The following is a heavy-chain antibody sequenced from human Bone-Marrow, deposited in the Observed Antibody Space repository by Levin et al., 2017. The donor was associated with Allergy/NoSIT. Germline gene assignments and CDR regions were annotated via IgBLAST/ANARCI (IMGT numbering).Heavy chain of an antibody. CDR3: ATGLRQTGLLDY. D-gene: IGHD4-17*01. Sequence: SCAVSGFTATTNDMSWVRQAPGKGLEWVSVIYYGGSTYYADSVKGRFTISRDYSRNTLYLQMNSLRAEDTAVYYCATGLRQTGLLDYWGQGTLVTVSS. V-gene: IGHV3-53*01. J-gene: IGHJ4*02. CDR1: GFTATTND. CDR2: IYYGGST.